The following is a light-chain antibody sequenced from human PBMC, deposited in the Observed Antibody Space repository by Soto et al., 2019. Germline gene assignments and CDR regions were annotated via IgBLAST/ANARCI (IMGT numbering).Light chain of an antibody. V-gene: IGKV3-15*01. CDR2: GAA. CDR1: QSLSSW. Sequence: VMTQSPATLSVSPGERATLSCRASQSLSSWLAWYQQKPGHAPRLLIYGAATRATGIPARFSGSGSGTEFTPPTSSLEPEDFATYYCHQYYNPPPWTFGQGTKVDIK. J-gene: IGKJ1*01. CDR3: HQYYNPPPWT.